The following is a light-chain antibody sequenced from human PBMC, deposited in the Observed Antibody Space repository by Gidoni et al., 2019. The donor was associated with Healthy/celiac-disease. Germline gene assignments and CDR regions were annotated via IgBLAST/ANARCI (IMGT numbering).Light chain of an antibody. V-gene: IGKV3-11*01. J-gene: IGKJ5*01. CDR2: DAS. Sequence: EIVFTQSPATLSLSPGERATLSCRASQSVSSYLAWYQQKPGQAPRLLIYDASNRATGIPARFSGSGSGTDFTLTISSLEPEEFAVYYCQQRSNWPPITFGQGKRLEIK. CDR1: QSVSSY. CDR3: QQRSNWPPIT.